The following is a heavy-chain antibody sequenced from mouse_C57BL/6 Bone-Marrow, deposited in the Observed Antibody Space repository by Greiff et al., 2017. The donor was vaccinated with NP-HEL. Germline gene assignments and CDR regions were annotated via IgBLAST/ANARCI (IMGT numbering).Heavy chain of an antibody. Sequence: VQLQQSGAELVRPGASVKLSCTASGFNITDDYMHWVKQRPEQGLEWIGWIDPENGDTEYASKFQGKATITADTSSNTAYLQLSSLTSEDTAVYYGTTNLYDYEDFDYWGQGTTLTVSS. CDR1: GFNITDDY. V-gene: IGHV14-4*01. CDR3: TTNLYDYEDFDY. D-gene: IGHD2-4*01. J-gene: IGHJ2*01. CDR2: IDPENGDT.